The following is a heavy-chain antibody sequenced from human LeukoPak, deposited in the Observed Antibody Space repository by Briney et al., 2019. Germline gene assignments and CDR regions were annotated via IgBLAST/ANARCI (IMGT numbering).Heavy chain of an antibody. V-gene: IGHV3-43*01. CDR1: GFPFDEYS. CDR2: ISWDGGRT. J-gene: IGHJ6*02. CDR3: AKDRSSAAGIEFPFAESYGMDV. Sequence: GGSLRLSCAASGFPFDEYSMQWVRQAPGKALEWVSVISWDGGRTYYADSVKGRFTISRDNAKNSLYLQMNSLRAEDTALYYCAKDRSSAAGIEFPFAESYGMDVWGQGTTVTVSS. D-gene: IGHD6-13*01.